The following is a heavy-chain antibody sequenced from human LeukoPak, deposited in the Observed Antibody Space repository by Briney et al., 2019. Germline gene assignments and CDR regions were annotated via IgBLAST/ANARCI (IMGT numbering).Heavy chain of an antibody. Sequence: SETLSLTCTVSGGSISSYYWSWIRQPPGKGLEWIGYIYYSGSTNYNPSLKSRVTISVDTSKNQFSLKLSSVTAADTAVYYCARGSVVVVVAASNWFDPWGQGTLVTVSS. J-gene: IGHJ5*02. CDR2: IYYSGST. V-gene: IGHV4-59*12. CDR1: GGSISSYY. CDR3: ARGSVVVVVAASNWFDP. D-gene: IGHD2-15*01.